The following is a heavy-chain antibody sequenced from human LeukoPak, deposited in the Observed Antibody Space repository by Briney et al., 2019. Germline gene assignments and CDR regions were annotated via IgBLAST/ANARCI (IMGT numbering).Heavy chain of an antibody. V-gene: IGHV4-59*12. CDR3: ARERRGPKDY. CDR2: IYYSGST. J-gene: IGHJ4*02. CDR1: GGSISSYY. Sequence: PSETLSLTCTVSGGSISSYYWSWIRQPPGKGLEWIGYIYYSGSTNYNPSLKSRVTISVDTSKNQFSLKLSSVTAADTAVYYCARERRGPKDYWGQGTLVTVSS.